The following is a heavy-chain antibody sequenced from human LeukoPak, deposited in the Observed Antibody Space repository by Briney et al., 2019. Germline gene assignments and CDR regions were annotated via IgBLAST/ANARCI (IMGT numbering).Heavy chain of an antibody. CDR2: LYSDGNT. V-gene: IGHV3-53*01. D-gene: IGHD1-14*01. CDR1: GFTVITND. CDR3: ARGVEPLAANTLAY. Sequence: GGSLRLSCAASGFTVITNDMTWVRQAPGKGLECVSVLYSDGNTKYADSVQGRFTISRDNSKNTLYLEMNSLSPDDTAVYYCARGVEPLAANTLAYWGQGTLVTVCS. J-gene: IGHJ4*02.